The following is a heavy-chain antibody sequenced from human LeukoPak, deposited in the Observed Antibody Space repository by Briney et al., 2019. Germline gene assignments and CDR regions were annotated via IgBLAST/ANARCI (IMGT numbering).Heavy chain of an antibody. J-gene: IGHJ4*02. CDR3: AREDSNSPGDY. D-gene: IGHD6-6*01. CDR1: GFTFSNYR. CDR2: ISSSGDTI. V-gene: IGHV3-48*01. Sequence: PGGSLKLSCAVSGFTFSNYRMSSVCQAPGKGLEWVSYISSSGDTIYYADSVKGRFTISRDNAKNSLFLQMNNLRAEDTAVYSCAREDSNSPGDYWGQGTLVTVSS.